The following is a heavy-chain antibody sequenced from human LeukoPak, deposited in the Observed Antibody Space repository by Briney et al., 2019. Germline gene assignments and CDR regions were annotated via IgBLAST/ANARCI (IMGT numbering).Heavy chain of an antibody. Sequence: PGRSLRLSCAASGFIFSSYAMHWVRQAPGKGLEWVAIAAYDGSDKYYADSVKGRFTISRDNSKNTLYLQMNSLRSEDMAVYYCAGRRIPGTTPAGSDIWGQGTMVTVSS. D-gene: IGHD1-7*01. CDR2: AAYDGSDK. CDR3: AGRRIPGTTPAGSDI. CDR1: GFIFSSYA. V-gene: IGHV3-30*04. J-gene: IGHJ3*02.